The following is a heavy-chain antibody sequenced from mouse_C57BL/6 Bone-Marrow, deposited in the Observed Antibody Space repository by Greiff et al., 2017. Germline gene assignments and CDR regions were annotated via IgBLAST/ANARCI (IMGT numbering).Heavy chain of an antibody. D-gene: IGHD4-1*01. CDR2: ISSGSSTI. CDR1: GFTFSDYG. Sequence: EVKLVESGGGLVKPGGSLKLSCAASGFTFSDYGMHWVRQAPEKGLEWVSYISSGSSTIYYADTVKGRFTISRDNAKNTLFLQMTSLRSEDTAMYYGARRVWDVGFAYWCQGTLVTVSA. V-gene: IGHV5-17*01. CDR3: ARRVWDVGFAY. J-gene: IGHJ3*01.